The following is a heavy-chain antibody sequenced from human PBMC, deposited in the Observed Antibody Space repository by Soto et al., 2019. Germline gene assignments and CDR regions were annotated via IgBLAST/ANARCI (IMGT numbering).Heavy chain of an antibody. CDR2: ISKSSTTI. J-gene: IGHJ6*02. Sequence: GGSLRLSCIASGFTLSTYSMTWVRQAPGKGLEWLSYISKSSTTINYADSVKGRFTISRDNAKNSVYLEMSSLRDEDSAVYYCARDPPNFYYYGMDVWGQGTPVTVYS. CDR1: GFTLSTYS. V-gene: IGHV3-48*02. CDR3: ARDPPNFYYYGMDV.